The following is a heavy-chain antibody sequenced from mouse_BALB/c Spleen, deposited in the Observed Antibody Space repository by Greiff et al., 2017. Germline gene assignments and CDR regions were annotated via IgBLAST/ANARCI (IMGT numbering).Heavy chain of an antibody. D-gene: IGHD2-4*01. CDR3: ARKDYEAY. J-gene: IGHJ3*01. CDR2: ISYSGST. V-gene: IGHV3-2*02. Sequence: ESGPGLVKPSQSLSLTCTVTGYSITSDYAWNWIRQFPGNKLEWMGYISYSGSTSYNPSLKSRISITRDTSKNQFFLQLNSVTTEDTATYYCARKDYEAYWGQGTLVTVSA. CDR1: GYSITSDYA.